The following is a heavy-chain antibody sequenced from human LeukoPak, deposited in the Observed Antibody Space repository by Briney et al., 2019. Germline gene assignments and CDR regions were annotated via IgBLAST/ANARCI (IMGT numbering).Heavy chain of an antibody. CDR2: MKGDGSVK. J-gene: IGHJ3*02. D-gene: IGHD2-15*01. V-gene: IGHV3-7*01. CDR3: ARWDAYCSGGRCYSGDFAFDI. Sequence: QTGGSLRLSCAASGFTFSIYWMSWVRQAPGKGLEWVASMKGDGSVKHFLDSVEGRFTISRDNAKNSLYLQMNSLRAEDTAVYYCARWDAYCSGGRCYSGDFAFDIWGQGTMVTVSS. CDR1: GFTFSIYW.